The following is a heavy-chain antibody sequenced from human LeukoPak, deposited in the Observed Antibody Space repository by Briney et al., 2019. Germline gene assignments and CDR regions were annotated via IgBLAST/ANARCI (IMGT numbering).Heavy chain of an antibody. J-gene: IGHJ4*02. CDR2: ISGSGGST. CDR1: GFTFSSFA. Sequence: PGGSLRLSCAASGFTFSSFAMSWVRQAPGKGLEWVSGISGSGGSTYYADSVKGRFTISRDNSKNTLYLQMNSLRAEDTAVYYCAKMVATIFYFDYWGQGTLVTVSS. CDR3: AKMVATIFYFDY. V-gene: IGHV3-23*01. D-gene: IGHD3-3*01.